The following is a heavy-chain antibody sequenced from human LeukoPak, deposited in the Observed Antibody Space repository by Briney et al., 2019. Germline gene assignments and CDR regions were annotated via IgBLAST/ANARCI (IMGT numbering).Heavy chain of an antibody. D-gene: IGHD5-18*01. Sequence: GGSLRLSCAASGFTFSSYSMNWVRQAPGKGLEWVSSISSSSSSYIYYADSVKGRFTISRDNAKNSLYLQMNSLRAEDTAVYYCARVRGYSYGGVADYWGQGTLVTVSS. CDR1: GFTFSSYS. CDR3: ARVRGYSYGGVADY. CDR2: ISSSSSSYI. V-gene: IGHV3-21*01. J-gene: IGHJ4*02.